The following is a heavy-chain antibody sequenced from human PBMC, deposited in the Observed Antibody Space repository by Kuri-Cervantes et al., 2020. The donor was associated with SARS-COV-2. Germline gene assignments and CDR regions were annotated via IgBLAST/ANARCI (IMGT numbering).Heavy chain of an antibody. CDR1: GFTFRSYA. CDR2: ISYDGSNK. CDR3: ARGGAIFDY. J-gene: IGHJ4*02. V-gene: IGHV3-30-3*01. D-gene: IGHD1-26*01. Sequence: GKSLKISCEASGFTFRSYAIPWVRQAPGKGLEWVAVISYDGSNKYYADSVKGRFTISRDNSKNTLYLQMNSLRAEDTAVYYCARGGAIFDYWGQGTLVTVSS.